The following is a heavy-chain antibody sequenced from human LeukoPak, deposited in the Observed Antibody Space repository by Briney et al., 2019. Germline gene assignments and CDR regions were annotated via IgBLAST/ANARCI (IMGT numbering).Heavy chain of an antibody. J-gene: IGHJ4*02. V-gene: IGHV3-30*02. CDR2: IRYDGSNK. Sequence: GGSLRLSCAASRFTFSSYGMHWVRQAPGKGLEWVAFIRYDGSNKYYADSVKGRFTISRDNSKNTLYLQMNSLRVEDTAVYSCARMYTSGWPFDYWGQGTLVTVSS. D-gene: IGHD6-19*01. CDR1: RFTFSSYG. CDR3: ARMYTSGWPFDY.